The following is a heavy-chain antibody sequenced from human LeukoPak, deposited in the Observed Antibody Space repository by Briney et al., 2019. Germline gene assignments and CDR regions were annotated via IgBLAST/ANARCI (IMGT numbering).Heavy chain of an antibody. CDR2: ITASGTAM. Sequence: PGGSLRLSCAASGFTFSSYSMNWVRQAPGKGLEWVSHITASGTAMFYADSVKGRFTISRDNAKNSLYLQMNSLRAEDTAVYYCARGSDFDYWGQGTLVTVSS. V-gene: IGHV3-48*01. CDR3: ARGSDFDY. J-gene: IGHJ4*02. CDR1: GFTFSSYS.